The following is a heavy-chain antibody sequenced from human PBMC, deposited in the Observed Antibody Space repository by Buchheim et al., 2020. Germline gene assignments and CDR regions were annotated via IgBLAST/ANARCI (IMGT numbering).Heavy chain of an antibody. V-gene: IGHV3-33*01. D-gene: IGHD6-13*01. CDR1: GSIFSSYA. J-gene: IGHJ4*02. Sequence: QVQLVESGGGVVQPGRSLRLSCAASGSIFSSYAMHWVRQAPGKGLEWVAVIWGDGSNKYYADSVKGRFTTSRDNSKNTLYLQMTSQRAEDTAVYYCARGDLGSTWYGHYWGQGTL. CDR3: ARGDLGSTWYGHY. CDR2: IWGDGSNK.